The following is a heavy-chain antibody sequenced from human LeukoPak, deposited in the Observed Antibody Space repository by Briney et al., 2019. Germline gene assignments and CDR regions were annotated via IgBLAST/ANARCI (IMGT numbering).Heavy chain of an antibody. CDR2: IYDSGST. J-gene: IGHJ4*02. CDR3: ARHSSGYSYDY. V-gene: IGHV4-59*08. Sequence: SETLSLTCTVSGGSISSYYWSWIRQPPGKGLEWIGYIYDSGSTNYDPSLKSRLTISVDTSKNQFSLKLRSVTAADTAVYYCARHSSGYSYDYWGQETLVTVSS. CDR1: GGSISSYY. D-gene: IGHD5-18*01.